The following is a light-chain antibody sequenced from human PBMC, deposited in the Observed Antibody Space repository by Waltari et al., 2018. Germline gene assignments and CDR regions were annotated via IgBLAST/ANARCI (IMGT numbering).Light chain of an antibody. J-gene: IGLJ2*01. CDR2: DNN. CDR1: IGKHY. CDR3: GSWINSLSTVV. Sequence: QSVLTQPPSVSAAPGQMVPISCYGQIGKHYVSWSQQVPGTAPNLVIHDNNKRPSGTPDRFSASKSATSATLVITGLQTGDEADYFCGSWINSLSTVVFGGRTKLTVL. V-gene: IGLV1-51*01.